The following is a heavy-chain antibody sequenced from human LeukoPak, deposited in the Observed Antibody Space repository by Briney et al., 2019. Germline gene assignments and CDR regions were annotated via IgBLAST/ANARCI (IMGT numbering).Heavy chain of an antibody. D-gene: IGHD2-15*01. CDR3: GRGVEEGYCSGGSCRYY. Sequence: GGSLRLSCAASGFTFSGYEMNWVRQAPGKGLEWVSYISRSGTIISYADSVRGRLTISRDNAKNTRYLQMNSLRAEDTAVYYCGRGVEEGYCSGGSCRYYWGQGTLVTVSS. V-gene: IGHV3-48*03. CDR1: GFTFSGYE. CDR2: ISRSGTII. J-gene: IGHJ4*02.